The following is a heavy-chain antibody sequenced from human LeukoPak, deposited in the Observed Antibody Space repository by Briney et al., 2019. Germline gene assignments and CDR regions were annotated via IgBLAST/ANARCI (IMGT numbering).Heavy chain of an antibody. CDR1: GFTFADYA. D-gene: IGHD5-18*01. J-gene: IGHJ4*02. CDR3: AKDIGGYSYAADY. Sequence: PGGSLRLSCAASGFTFADYAMHWVRQAPGKGLEWVSLIRGDGGSTYYADSVKGRFTISRGNNKNSLYLQMNSRRTEDTAFYYCAKDIGGYSYAADYWGQGTLVTVSS. V-gene: IGHV3-43*02. CDR2: IRGDGGST.